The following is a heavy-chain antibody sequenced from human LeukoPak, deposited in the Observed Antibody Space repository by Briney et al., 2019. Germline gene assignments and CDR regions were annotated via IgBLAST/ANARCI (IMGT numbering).Heavy chain of an antibody. CDR1: GYTFTNYG. CDR3: ARVGGFWSGYGYNWFDP. V-gene: IGHV1-2*02. D-gene: IGHD3-3*01. J-gene: IGHJ5*02. Sequence: ASVKVSCKASGYTFTNYGISWVRQAPGQGLEWMGWINPNSGGTNYAQKFQGRVTMTRDTSISTAYMELSRLRSDDTAVYYCARVGGFWSGYGYNWFDPWGQGTLVTVSS. CDR2: INPNSGGT.